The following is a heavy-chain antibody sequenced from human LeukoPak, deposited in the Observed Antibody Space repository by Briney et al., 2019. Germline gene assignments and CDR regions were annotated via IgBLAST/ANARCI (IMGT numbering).Heavy chain of an antibody. CDR3: ARDGTYYDFWSGQTPANNWFDP. D-gene: IGHD3-3*01. CDR1: GFTFSSYS. V-gene: IGHV3-21*01. Sequence: GGSLRLSCAASGFTFSSYSMNWVRQAPGKGLEWVSSISSSSSYIYYADSVKGRFTISRDNAKNSLYLQMNSLRAEDTAVYYCARDGTYYDFWSGQTPANNWFDPWGQGTLVTVSS. J-gene: IGHJ5*02. CDR2: ISSSSSYI.